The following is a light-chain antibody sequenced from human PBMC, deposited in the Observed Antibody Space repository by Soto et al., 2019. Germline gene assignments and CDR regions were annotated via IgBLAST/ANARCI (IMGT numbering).Light chain of an antibody. V-gene: IGLV2-14*01. CDR3: SSYTSSSTYV. J-gene: IGLJ1*01. CDR1: SSDVGGYNY. CDR2: EVS. Sequence: QSLLTQPASLSGSPGQSITISCTGTSSDVGGYNYVSWYQLHPGKAPKLMVYEVSNRPSGVSNRFSGSKSGNTASLTISGLQAEDEADYYGSSYTSSSTYVFGTETKVTV.